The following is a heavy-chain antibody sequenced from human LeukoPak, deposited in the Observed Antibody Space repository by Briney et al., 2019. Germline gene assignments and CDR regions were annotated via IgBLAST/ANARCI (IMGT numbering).Heavy chain of an antibody. D-gene: IGHD6-19*01. CDR2: ILYDGSKK. V-gene: IGHV3-30*02. CDR1: GFTFSSYG. J-gene: IGHJ4*02. CDR3: AKAASSRGRDADTFDY. Sequence: TGGSLRLSCAASGFTFSSYGMHWVRQAPGKGLEWVAFILYDGSKKYYADSVRGRFTISRDNSKNTVFLQMNTLKSEDTAIFYCAKAASSRGRDADTFDYWGQVTQVTVSS.